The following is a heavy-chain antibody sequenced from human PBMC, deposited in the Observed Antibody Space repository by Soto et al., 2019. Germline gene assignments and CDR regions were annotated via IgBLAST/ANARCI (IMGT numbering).Heavy chain of an antibody. Sequence: GGSLRLSCAASGFTFSSYGMHWVRQAPGKGLEWVAVISYDGSNKYYADSVKGRFTISRDNSKNTLYLQMNSLRAEDTAVYYCAKDRGRYNKYYFDYWGQGTLVTVSS. CDR3: AKDRGRYNKYYFDY. D-gene: IGHD1-1*01. CDR2: ISYDGSNK. CDR1: GFTFSSYG. J-gene: IGHJ4*02. V-gene: IGHV3-30*18.